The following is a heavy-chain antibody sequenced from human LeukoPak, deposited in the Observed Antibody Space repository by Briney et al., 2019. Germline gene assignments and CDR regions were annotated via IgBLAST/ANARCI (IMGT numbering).Heavy chain of an antibody. CDR2: TSGSGGSV. D-gene: IGHD5-24*01. J-gene: IGHJ4*02. CDR3: AKSGYNRFDY. Sequence: PGGSLRLSCAASGFTFSNFAMSWVRQAPGKGLEWVSATSGSGGSVYYADSVKGRFTISRDNSKNTLYLQMNSLRAEDTALYFCAKSGYNRFDYWGQGTLVTVSS. CDR1: GFTFSNFA. V-gene: IGHV3-23*01.